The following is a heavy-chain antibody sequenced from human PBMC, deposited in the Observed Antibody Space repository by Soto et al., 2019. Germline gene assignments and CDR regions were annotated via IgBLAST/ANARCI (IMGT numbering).Heavy chain of an antibody. CDR3: ARVPWGYCSRTSCYTRQPYGMDV. V-gene: IGHV3-30-3*01. CDR1: GFTFSSYA. J-gene: IGHJ6*02. CDR2: ISYDGSNK. D-gene: IGHD2-2*02. Sequence: GGSLRLSCAASGFTFSSYAMHWVRQAPGKGLEWVAVISYDGSNKYYADSVKGRFTISRDNSKNTLYLQMNSLRAEDTAVYYCARVPWGYCSRTSCYTRQPYGMDVWGQGTTVTVSS.